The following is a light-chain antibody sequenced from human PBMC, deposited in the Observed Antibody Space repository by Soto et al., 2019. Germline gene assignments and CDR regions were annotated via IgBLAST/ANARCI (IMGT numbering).Light chain of an antibody. J-gene: IGKJ2*01. CDR1: QSIRIW. V-gene: IGKV1-5*03. CDR3: QQYNTYPLT. Sequence: DIQMTQSPSTLSASVGDRVTITCRASQSIRIWLAWYQQTPGKAPKSLIYKASSLKTGVPSRFSGSGSGTEFTLTISSLQPDDFATYYCQQYNTYPLTFGQGTQLEIK. CDR2: KAS.